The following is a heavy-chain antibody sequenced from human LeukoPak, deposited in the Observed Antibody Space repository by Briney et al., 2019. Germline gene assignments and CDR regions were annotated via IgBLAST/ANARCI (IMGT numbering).Heavy chain of an antibody. CDR3: VRQEGRDTYGGNWYLGL. CDR1: GFSFSDYG. Sequence: GGSLRLSCGASGFSFSDYGMHWVRQAPGKGREWVAFIRHDGNKKYLPDSMKGRFSVSRDNSNNTLYLQMNSLRPDDTALYSCVRQEGRDTYGGNWYLGLWGRGTLVTVSS. D-gene: IGHD1-26*01. V-gene: IGHV3-30*02. J-gene: IGHJ2*01. CDR2: IRHDGNKK.